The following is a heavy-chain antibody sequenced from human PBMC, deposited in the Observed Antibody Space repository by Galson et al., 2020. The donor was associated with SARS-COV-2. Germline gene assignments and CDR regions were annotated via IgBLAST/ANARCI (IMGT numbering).Heavy chain of an antibody. V-gene: IGHV2-70*01. CDR1: GFSLSTSGMC. CDR2: IDWDDDK. D-gene: IGHD3-9*01. CDR3: ARTHYDILTGRNWFDP. Sequence: SGPTLVKPTQTLTLTCTFSGFSLSTSGMCVSWIRQPPGKALEWLSLIDWDDDKYYSTSLKTRLTISKDTSKNQVVLTMTNMDPVDTATYYCARTHYDILTGRNWFDPWGQGTLVTVSS. J-gene: IGHJ5*02.